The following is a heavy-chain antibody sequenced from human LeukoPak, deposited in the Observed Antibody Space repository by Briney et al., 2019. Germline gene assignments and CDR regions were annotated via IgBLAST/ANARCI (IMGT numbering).Heavy chain of an antibody. D-gene: IGHD4-17*01. CDR2: ISSSSSYI. CDR3: ARDSETTVTTGFDY. CDR1: GFTFSSYS. J-gene: IGHJ4*02. Sequence: GGSLRLSCAASGFTFSSYSMNWVRQAPGKGLEWVSSISSSSSYIYYADSVKGRFTISRDNAKNSLYLQMNSLRAEDTAVYYCARDSETTVTTGFDYWGQGTLVTVSS. V-gene: IGHV3-21*01.